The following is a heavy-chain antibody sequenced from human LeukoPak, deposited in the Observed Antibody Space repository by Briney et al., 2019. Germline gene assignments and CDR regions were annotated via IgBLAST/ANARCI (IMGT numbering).Heavy chain of an antibody. Sequence: SETLSLTCTVSGDSISSSSYYWGWIRQPPGKGLEWIGNINYSERTYYNPPLKSRVTISVDTSKNQFSLKLSSVTAADTAVYYCARNPSLHIVVVTAIDYWGLGTLVTVSS. CDR3: ARNPSLHIVVVTAIDY. CDR1: GDSISSSSYY. V-gene: IGHV4-39*01. J-gene: IGHJ4*02. CDR2: INYSERT. D-gene: IGHD2-21*02.